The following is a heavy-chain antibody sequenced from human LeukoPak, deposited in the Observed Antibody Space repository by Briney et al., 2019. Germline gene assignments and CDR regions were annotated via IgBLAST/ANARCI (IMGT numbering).Heavy chain of an antibody. D-gene: IGHD3-3*01. V-gene: IGHV4-34*01. CDR1: GGSFSGYY. CDR2: INHSGST. Sequence: PSETLSLTCAVYGGSFSGYYWSRIRQPPGKGLEWIGEINHSGSTNYNPSLKSRVTISVDTSKNQFSLKLSSVTAADTAVYYCARDRDVLRFLEWTGGFDYWGQGTLVTVSS. CDR3: ARDRDVLRFLEWTGGFDY. J-gene: IGHJ4*02.